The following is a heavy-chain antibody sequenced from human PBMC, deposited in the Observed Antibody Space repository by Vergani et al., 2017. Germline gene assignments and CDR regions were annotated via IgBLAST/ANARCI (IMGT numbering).Heavy chain of an antibody. CDR3: ARAKRGRLAVGSTDS. D-gene: IGHD6-19*01. J-gene: IGHJ4*02. CDR1: GYSFNNYA. V-gene: IGHV7-4-1*01. CDR2: INPTTGNP. Sequence: QEQLVQSGSELKKPGASVKVSCKASGYSFNNYAIHWVRQAPGQGVEWMGWINPTTGNPTYARAFTGRFVFSLDTSISTAYLQIGSLKAEDNAVYFCARAKRGRLAVGSTDSWGQGTLLTVSS.